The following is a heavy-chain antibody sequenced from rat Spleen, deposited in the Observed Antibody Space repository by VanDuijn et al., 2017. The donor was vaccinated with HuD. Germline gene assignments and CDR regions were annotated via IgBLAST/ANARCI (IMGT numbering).Heavy chain of an antibody. CDR3: TRHAYYDGYYHWYFDF. Sequence: EVQLVESGGGFVQPGRSLKLSCAASGFTFSDYNIAWVRQAPKKGLEWVATINYDGSTVHYRDSVKGRFTVSRDNAKSTLYLQMDSLRSEDTATHYCTRHAYYDGYYHWYFDFWGPGTMVTVSS. V-gene: IGHV5-7*01. J-gene: IGHJ1*01. CDR1: GFTFSDYN. CDR2: INYDGSTV. D-gene: IGHD1-12*03.